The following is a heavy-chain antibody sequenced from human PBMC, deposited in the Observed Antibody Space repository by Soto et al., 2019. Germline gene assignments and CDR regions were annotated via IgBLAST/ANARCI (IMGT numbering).Heavy chain of an antibody. Sequence: PGGSLRLSCAASGFTFGSYAMSWVRQAPGKGLEWVSAITGGGDNTYYADSVKGRFTISRDNSKNTLYLQMNSLRAEDTAVYYCAKGSITMIVVVIKGGANAFDIWGQGTMVTVSS. J-gene: IGHJ3*02. CDR3: AKGSITMIVVVIKGGANAFDI. CDR1: GFTFGSYA. D-gene: IGHD3-22*01. V-gene: IGHV3-23*01. CDR2: ITGGGDNT.